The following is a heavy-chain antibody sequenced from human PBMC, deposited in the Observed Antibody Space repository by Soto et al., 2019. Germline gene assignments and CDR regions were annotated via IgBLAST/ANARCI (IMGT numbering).Heavy chain of an antibody. J-gene: IGHJ4*02. V-gene: IGHV4-39*07. CDR3: ARYTLTGYNIDY. D-gene: IGHD3-9*01. CDR1: GGSISSSSYY. CDR2: IYYSGST. Sequence: SETLSLTCTVSGGSISSSSYYWGWIRQPPGKGLEWIGCIYYSGSTYYNPSLKSRVTISVDTSKNQFSLKLSSVTAADTAVYYCARYTLTGYNIDYWGQGTLVTVS.